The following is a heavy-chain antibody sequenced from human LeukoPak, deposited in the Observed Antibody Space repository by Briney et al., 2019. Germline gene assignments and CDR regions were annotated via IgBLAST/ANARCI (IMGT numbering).Heavy chain of an antibody. V-gene: IGHV4-39*01. D-gene: IGHD5-12*01. Sequence: PGGSLRLSCAASGFTFSSYEMNWVRQPPGKGLEWIGSIHYIGNTYYNPSLKSRVTISVDTSKNHFSLKLSSVTAADTALYYCARHRGGYDDRIDYWGQGTLVTVSS. CDR3: ARHRGGYDDRIDY. J-gene: IGHJ4*02. CDR2: IHYIGNT. CDR1: GFTFSSYE.